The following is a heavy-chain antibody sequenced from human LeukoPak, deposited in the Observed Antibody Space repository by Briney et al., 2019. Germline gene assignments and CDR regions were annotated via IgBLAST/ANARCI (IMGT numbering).Heavy chain of an antibody. V-gene: IGHV4-59*12. CDR3: AREGGFYRPLDY. CDR2: VHLDGRT. Sequence: SETLSLTCTVSGGSINSYYWSWIRQPPGKGLEWIGEVHLDGRTNYNPSLKSRLIMSVDLPESHISLKLTSVTAADTAVYYCAREGGFYRPLDYSGQGTLVTVSS. D-gene: IGHD3-3*01. CDR1: GGSINSYY. J-gene: IGHJ4*02.